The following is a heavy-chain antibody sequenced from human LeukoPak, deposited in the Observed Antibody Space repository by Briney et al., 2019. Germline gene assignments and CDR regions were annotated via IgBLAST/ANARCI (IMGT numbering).Heavy chain of an antibody. CDR2: IYYSGST. J-gene: IGHJ4*02. D-gene: IGHD6-13*01. CDR1: GASISGGGYY. V-gene: IGHV4-31*03. Sequence: PSQTLSLTCTVSGASISGGGYYWSWIRQHPGKGLEWIGYIYYSGSTYYNPSLKSRVTISVDTSKNQFSLKLSSVTAADTAAYYCARVGGIAAAGTVFFDYWGQGTLVTVSS. CDR3: ARVGGIAAAGTVFFDY.